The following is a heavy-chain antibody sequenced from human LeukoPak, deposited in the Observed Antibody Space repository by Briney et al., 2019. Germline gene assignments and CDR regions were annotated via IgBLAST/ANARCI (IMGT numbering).Heavy chain of an antibody. V-gene: IGHV4-59*01. D-gene: IGHD1-26*01. J-gene: IGHJ4*02. CDR3: ARHGSRALDY. CDR2: VYYSGST. CDR1: GDSINSYY. Sequence: SETLSLTCTVSGDSINSYYWSWIRQPPGKGLEWIGYVYYSGSTNYNPSLKSRVTISLDTSKNQFSLKLNSVTAADTAVYYCARHGSRALDYWGQGTLVTVSS.